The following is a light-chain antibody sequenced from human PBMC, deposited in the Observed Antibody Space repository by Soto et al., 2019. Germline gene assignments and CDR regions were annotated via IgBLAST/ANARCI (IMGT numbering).Light chain of an antibody. V-gene: IGKV3-20*01. CDR3: QQYGDSPLT. Sequence: EIVLTQSPGTLSLSPGERATLSCRASQSVSSSYLAWYQQKPGQAPRLLIYGASSGATGIPDRFSGSGSVTDFTLTISRLEPEDFAVYYCQQYGDSPLTFGPGTKVDNK. J-gene: IGKJ3*01. CDR1: QSVSSSY. CDR2: GAS.